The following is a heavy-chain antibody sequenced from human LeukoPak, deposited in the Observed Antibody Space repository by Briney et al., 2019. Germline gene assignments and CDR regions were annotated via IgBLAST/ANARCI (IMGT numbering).Heavy chain of an antibody. V-gene: IGHV3-23*01. CDR1: GFTSSSYA. CDR2: ISDSGGRT. CDR3: AKLGMYSGTSY. J-gene: IGHJ4*02. D-gene: IGHD1-26*01. Sequence: PGGSLRLSCAASGFTSSSYAMSWVRQAPGKGLEWVSAISDSGGRTYYADSVKGRFTISRDNSKNTLYLQMNSLRAEDTAVYYCAKLGMYSGTSYWGQGTLVTVSS.